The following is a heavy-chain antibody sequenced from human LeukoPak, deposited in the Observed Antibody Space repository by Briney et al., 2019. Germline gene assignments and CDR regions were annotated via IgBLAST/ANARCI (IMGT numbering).Heavy chain of an antibody. CDR3: ARGGMGQRFYYGMDV. Sequence: PGRSLRLSCAASGFTFSSYGMHGVRQAPGKGLEGGAVIWYDGSNKYYADSVKGRFTISRDNSKNTLYLQMNSLRAEDTAVYYCARGGMGQRFYYGMDVWGKGTTVTVSS. V-gene: IGHV3-33*01. CDR2: IWYDGSNK. CDR1: GFTFSSYG. J-gene: IGHJ6*04. D-gene: IGHD1-26*01.